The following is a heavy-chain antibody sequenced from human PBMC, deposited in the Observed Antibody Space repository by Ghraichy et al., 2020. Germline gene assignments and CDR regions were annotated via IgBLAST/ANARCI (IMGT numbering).Heavy chain of an antibody. Sequence: SVKVSCKASGGTFSSYAISWVRQAPGQGLEWMGGIIPIFGTANYAQKFQGRVTITADESTSTAYMELSSLRSEDTAVYYCARETPDYYDSSGLGYWGQGTLVTVSS. CDR3: ARETPDYYDSSGLGY. CDR2: IIPIFGTA. V-gene: IGHV1-69*13. J-gene: IGHJ4*02. CDR1: GGTFSSYA. D-gene: IGHD3-22*01.